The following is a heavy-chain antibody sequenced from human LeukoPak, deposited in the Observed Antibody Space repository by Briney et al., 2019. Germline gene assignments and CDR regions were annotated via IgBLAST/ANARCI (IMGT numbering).Heavy chain of an antibody. V-gene: IGHV4-4*02. CDR1: GFTFSNAW. J-gene: IGHJ4*02. CDR3: TRENRPFCPFAF. Sequence: GSLRLSCAASGFTFSNAWMSWVRQAPGKGLEWVGEISHDGTTNYNSSLRSRVAMSFDRANNQFSLSLTSVTAADTAVYYCTRENRPFCPFAFWGQGVLVTVSS. D-gene: IGHD2/OR15-2a*01. CDR2: ISHDGTT.